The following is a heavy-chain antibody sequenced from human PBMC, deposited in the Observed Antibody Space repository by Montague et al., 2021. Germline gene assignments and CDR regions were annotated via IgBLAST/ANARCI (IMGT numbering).Heavy chain of an antibody. D-gene: IGHD3-16*01. V-gene: IGHV4-4*09. CDR2: FAQSVASGARGST. CDR1: GGFISTYY. Sequence: SETLSLTCAVAGGFISTYYWTWIRQSPGKGLEYIGYFAQSVASGARGSTNYHPSLRGRDTVSVDSSKNQVSLKMNAVTATDTGVYYCARGAGVVPAARFDVWGRGTLVTVSS. J-gene: IGHJ4*02. CDR3: ARGAGVVPAARFDV.